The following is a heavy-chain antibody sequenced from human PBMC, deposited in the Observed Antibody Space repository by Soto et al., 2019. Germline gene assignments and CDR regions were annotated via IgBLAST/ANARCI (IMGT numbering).Heavy chain of an antibody. CDR2: ISPSDDST. V-gene: IGHV1-46*01. D-gene: IGHD5-12*01. J-gene: IGHJ4*02. Sequence: QVQLVQSGAEVKKTGASVKVSCKASGYTFTSYEMYWVRQAPGQGLEWMGIISPSDDSTTYAQKFQGRVTMTRDTSTSTVYMELSSLRSEDTAVYYCARDRSDGYNTFDYWGQGTLVTVSS. CDR3: ARDRSDGYNTFDY. CDR1: GYTFTSYE.